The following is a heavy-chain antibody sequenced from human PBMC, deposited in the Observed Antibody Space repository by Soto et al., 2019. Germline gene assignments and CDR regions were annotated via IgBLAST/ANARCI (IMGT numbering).Heavy chain of an antibody. CDR2: INHSGST. CDR1: GGSFSGYY. J-gene: IGHJ3*02. CDR3: ARAVLRYFDWYSGVDAFDI. Sequence: PSETLSLTCAVYGGSFSGYYWSWIRQPPGKGLEWIGEINHSGSTNYNPSLKSRVTISVDTSKNQFSLKLSSVTAADTAVYYCARAVLRYFDWYSGVDAFDIWGQGTMVTVSS. D-gene: IGHD3-9*01. V-gene: IGHV4-34*01.